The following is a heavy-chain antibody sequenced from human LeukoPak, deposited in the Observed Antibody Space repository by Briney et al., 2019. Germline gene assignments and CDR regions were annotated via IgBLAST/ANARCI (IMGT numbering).Heavy chain of an antibody. CDR2: IYYSGST. Sequence: ASQTLSLTCTVSGGSISSGGYYWSWIRQHPGKGLERIGYIYYSGSTYYNPSLKSRVTISVDTSENQFSLKLSSVTAADTAVYYCARSSRSIAAAGTLWFDPWGQGTLVTVSS. CDR1: GGSISSGGYY. D-gene: IGHD6-13*01. CDR3: ARSSRSIAAAGTLWFDP. V-gene: IGHV4-31*03. J-gene: IGHJ5*02.